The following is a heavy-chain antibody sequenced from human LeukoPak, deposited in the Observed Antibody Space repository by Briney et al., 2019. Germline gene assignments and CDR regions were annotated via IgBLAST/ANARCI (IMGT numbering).Heavy chain of an antibody. D-gene: IGHD6-19*01. CDR3: AKDTRLAQWLVDY. V-gene: IGHV3-30*18. Sequence: GRSLRLSCAASGFTFSSFGIHWVRQAPGKGLEWVAVISFDGSDKYYADSVKGRFTISRDNSKNTVYLQMNSLRAEDTAVYYCAKDTRLAQWLVDYWGQGTVVTVTS. J-gene: IGHJ4*02. CDR1: GFTFSSFG. CDR2: ISFDGSDK.